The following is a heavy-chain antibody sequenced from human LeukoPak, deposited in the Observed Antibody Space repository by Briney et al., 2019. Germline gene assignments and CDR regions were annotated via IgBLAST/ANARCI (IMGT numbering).Heavy chain of an antibody. D-gene: IGHD6-13*01. Sequence: GRSLRLSCAASGFTFSSYAMHWVRQAPGKGLEWVAVISYDGSNKYYADSVKGRFTISRDNSKNTLYLQMNSLRAEDTAVYYCAREIEAAAFDYWGQGTLVTVSS. V-gene: IGHV3-30-3*01. CDR3: AREIEAAAFDY. CDR1: GFTFSSYA. CDR2: ISYDGSNK. J-gene: IGHJ4*02.